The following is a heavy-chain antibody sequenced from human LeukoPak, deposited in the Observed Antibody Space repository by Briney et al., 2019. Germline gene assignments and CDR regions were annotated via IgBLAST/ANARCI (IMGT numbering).Heavy chain of an antibody. V-gene: IGHV3-7*05. D-gene: IGHD3-9*01. CDR3: ARGGYYDILTGTNWFDP. Sequence: PGGSLRLSCAASGFTFSSYWMSWVRQAPGKGLEWVANIKQDESEKYYVDSVKGRFTISRDSAKNSLYLQMNSLRPEDTAVYYCARGGYYDILTGTNWFDPWGQGTLVTVSS. CDR2: IKQDESEK. CDR1: GFTFSSYW. J-gene: IGHJ5*02.